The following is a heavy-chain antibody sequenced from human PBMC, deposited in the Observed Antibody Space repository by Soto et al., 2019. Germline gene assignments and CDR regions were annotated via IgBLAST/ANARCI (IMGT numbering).Heavy chain of an antibody. CDR1: GGSISSSSYY. Sequence: SETLSLTCTVSGGSISSSSYYWGWIRQPPGKGLEWIGSIYYSGSTYYNPSLKSRVTISVDTSKNQFSLKLSSVTAADTAVYYCARSSTYYYDSSGYRTFDYWGQGTLVT. V-gene: IGHV4-39*01. D-gene: IGHD3-22*01. CDR3: ARSSTYYYDSSGYRTFDY. J-gene: IGHJ4*02. CDR2: IYYSGST.